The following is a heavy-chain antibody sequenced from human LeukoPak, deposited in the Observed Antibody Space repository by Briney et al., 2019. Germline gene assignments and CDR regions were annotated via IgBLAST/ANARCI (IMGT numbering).Heavy chain of an antibody. Sequence: ASVKVSCKASGYTFINYDFSWVRQAPGQGLEWMGWISTYNGNTNYAQKLQGRVTMTTDTSTSTAYMELRSLRSDDTAVYYCARLRRYRVVRGVIIFGRPDQNDWYFDLWGRGTLVTVSS. V-gene: IGHV1-18*01. CDR2: ISTYNGNT. CDR3: ARLRRYRVVRGVIIFGRPDQNDWYFDL. D-gene: IGHD3-10*01. CDR1: GYTFINYD. J-gene: IGHJ2*01.